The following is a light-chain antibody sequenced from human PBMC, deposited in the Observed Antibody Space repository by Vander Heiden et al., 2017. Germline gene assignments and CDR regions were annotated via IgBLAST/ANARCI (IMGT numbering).Light chain of an antibody. CDR2: AAS. Sequence: AIRMTQPPSSFAASTGDRVTITWRARQGISSYLAWYQQKPGKAPKLLIYAASALQSGVPSRFSGSGSGTDFTLTISCLQSEDFATYYCQQYYSYPPITFGQGTRLEIK. CDR3: QQYYSYPPIT. J-gene: IGKJ5*01. V-gene: IGKV1-8*01. CDR1: QGISSY.